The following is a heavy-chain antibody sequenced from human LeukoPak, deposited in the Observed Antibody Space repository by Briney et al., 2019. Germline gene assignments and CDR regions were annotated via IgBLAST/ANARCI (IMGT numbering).Heavy chain of an antibody. Sequence: GSLRLSCAASGFIFSSYWMSWVRQAPGKGLEWVANMNQAGSEKYYVDSVKGRFTISRDNAKNSLFLQMNSLRAEDTAVYFCARVVVGVTNRFDPWGQGTLVIVSS. CDR1: GFIFSSYW. CDR2: MNQAGSEK. CDR3: ARVVVGVTNRFDP. D-gene: IGHD2-15*01. V-gene: IGHV3-7*05. J-gene: IGHJ5*02.